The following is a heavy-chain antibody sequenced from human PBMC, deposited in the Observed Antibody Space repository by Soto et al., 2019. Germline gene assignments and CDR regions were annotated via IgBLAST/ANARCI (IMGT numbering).Heavy chain of an antibody. CDR2: ISGSGGST. D-gene: IGHD2-15*01. CDR3: ARIYCSGIGCYPY. V-gene: IGHV3-23*01. J-gene: IGHJ4*02. Sequence: PGGSLRLSCVASGFTSTTDAMSWVRQAPGKGLEWVSSISGSGGSTYYADSVKGRFTISRDNSKNTLYLRLNSLSVEDTAVYFCARIYCSGIGCYPYWGQGTLVTVSS. CDR1: GFTSTTDA.